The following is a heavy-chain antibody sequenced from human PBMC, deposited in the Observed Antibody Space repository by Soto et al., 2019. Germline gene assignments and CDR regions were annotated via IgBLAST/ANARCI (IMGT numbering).Heavy chain of an antibody. D-gene: IGHD2-15*01. CDR2: IYWDGDK. CDR3: AHAGDFDLLSFDR. Sequence: QITLKESGPPLVRPAQTLTLTCAFSGFSLTTTRMGVAWIRQPPGKALEWLALIYWDGDKRYSPSLKNRLTVSKDTSTNRVVLTITNISPDDTGTYFCAHAGDFDLLSFDRWGPGTLVTVSS. CDR1: GFSLTTTRMG. J-gene: IGHJ4*02. V-gene: IGHV2-5*02.